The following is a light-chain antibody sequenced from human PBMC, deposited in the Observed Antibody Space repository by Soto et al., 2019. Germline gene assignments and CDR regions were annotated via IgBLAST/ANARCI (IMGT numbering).Light chain of an antibody. V-gene: IGKV3-20*01. CDR3: QQYGSSPTT. J-gene: IGKJ5*01. CDR2: GAS. Sequence: EIVLTHSPGTLSLSPGERATLSFSSSQSVSSSYLAWYQQKPGQAPRLLIYGASSRATGIPDRFSGSGSGTDFTLTISRLEPEDFAVYYCQQYGSSPTTFGQGTRLEIK. CDR1: QSVSSSY.